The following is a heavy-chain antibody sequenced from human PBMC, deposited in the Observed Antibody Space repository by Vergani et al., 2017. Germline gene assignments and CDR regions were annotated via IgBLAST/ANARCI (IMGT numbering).Heavy chain of an antibody. J-gene: IGHJ5*02. CDR1: GFNFGEYG. D-gene: IGHD5-18*01. V-gene: IGHV3-43*02. CDR3: ARGGYSYGYGWWFDP. CDR2: ISWDGGST. Sequence: QLVESGGGLVKPGGSLRLSCQTSGFNFGEYGVSWVRQAPGKGLEWVSLISWDGGSTYYADSVKGRFTISRDNSKNSLYLQMNSLRTEDTALYYCARGGYSYGYGWWFDPWGQGTLVTVSS.